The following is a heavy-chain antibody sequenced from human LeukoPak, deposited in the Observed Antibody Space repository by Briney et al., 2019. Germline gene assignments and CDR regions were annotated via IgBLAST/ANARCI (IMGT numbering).Heavy chain of an antibody. CDR2: ISGSGGST. D-gene: IGHD1-26*01. CDR3: VRGGWADY. Sequence: GGSLRLSCAASGFTFSSYSMSWVRQAPGKGLQWVSVISGSGGSTYYADSVKGRFTISRDNSKNTLYLQMNSLRAEDTGVYYCVRGGWADYWGQGTLLTVSS. V-gene: IGHV3-23*01. CDR1: GFTFSSYS. J-gene: IGHJ4*02.